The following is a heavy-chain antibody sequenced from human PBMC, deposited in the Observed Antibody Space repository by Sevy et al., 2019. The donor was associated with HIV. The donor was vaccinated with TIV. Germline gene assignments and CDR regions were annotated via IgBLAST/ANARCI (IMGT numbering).Heavy chain of an antibody. D-gene: IGHD4-17*01. CDR3: AKDFSYGGNSWNFDF. V-gene: IGHV3-23*01. J-gene: IGHJ4*02. CDR1: GFIFSKFA. CDR2: VSGNDGST. Sequence: GGSLRLSCAASGFIFSKFALSWVLQAPGRGLEWVSAVSGNDGSTYYAASVKGRFTISRDISENMLYLQMNSLSAEDTAVYYCAKDFSYGGNSWNFDFWGQGTLVTVSS.